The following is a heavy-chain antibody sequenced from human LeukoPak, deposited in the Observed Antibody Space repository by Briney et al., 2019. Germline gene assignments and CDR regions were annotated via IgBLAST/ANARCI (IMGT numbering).Heavy chain of an antibody. D-gene: IGHD5-24*01. V-gene: IGHV4-59*01. Sequence: PSETLSLTCTVSGGPISGYYWSWVRQPPGKAPEWIGYVLYSGSAVYNPSLKSRVTLSVDTSKNQFSLKVTSVTAADTAAYYCARGLRDGYNFLGHWGQGTLVAVSS. CDR2: VLYSGSA. J-gene: IGHJ4*02. CDR3: ARGLRDGYNFLGH. CDR1: GGPISGYY.